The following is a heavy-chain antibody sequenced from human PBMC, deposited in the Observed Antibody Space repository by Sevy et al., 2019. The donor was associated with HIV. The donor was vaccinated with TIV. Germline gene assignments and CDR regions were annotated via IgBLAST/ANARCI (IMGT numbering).Heavy chain of an antibody. V-gene: IGHV3-7*01. D-gene: IGHD2-21*01. CDR3: AGNCVVRVCQCRHFDI. J-gene: IGHJ2*01. CDR2: LDADGNEI. CDR1: GFTFSSHF. Sequence: GGSLRLSCVASGFTFSSHFMTWVRQAPGKGLEWVANLDADGNEINYADSVKGRFTISRDNAKNSVYLQMDGLRVKNRAVYYWAGNCVVRVCQCRHFDIWGRGTLVTVSS.